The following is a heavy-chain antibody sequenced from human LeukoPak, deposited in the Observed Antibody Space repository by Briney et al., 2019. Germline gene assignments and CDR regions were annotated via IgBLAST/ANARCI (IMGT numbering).Heavy chain of an antibody. D-gene: IGHD5-24*01. Sequence: PSETLSLTCTVSGGSISNYYWSWLRQPPGKGLKWIGYIYYSGSTNYNPSLTSRVTISVDTSKNQFSLKLSSVTAADTAVYYCARVGGYNSPPILWGQGSLVTVSS. J-gene: IGHJ4*02. CDR3: ARVGGYNSPPIL. CDR2: IYYSGST. CDR1: GGSISNYY. V-gene: IGHV4-59*01.